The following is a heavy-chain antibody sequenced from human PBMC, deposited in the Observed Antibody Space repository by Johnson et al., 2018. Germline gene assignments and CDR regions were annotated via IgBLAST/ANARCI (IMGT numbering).Heavy chain of an antibody. CDR2: INHSGST. CDR1: GGSLSGYY. Sequence: QVQLQQWGAGLLKASETLSLSCAVYGGSLSGYYWSWIRQPPGKGLEWIGEINHSGSTNYNSSLKSRVTISIDTSKNQFSLKVSSVTAADTAVYYCSRGVTDQHWSQGTLVTVSS. J-gene: IGHJ1*01. CDR3: SRGVTDQH. V-gene: IGHV4-34*01. D-gene: IGHD4-23*01.